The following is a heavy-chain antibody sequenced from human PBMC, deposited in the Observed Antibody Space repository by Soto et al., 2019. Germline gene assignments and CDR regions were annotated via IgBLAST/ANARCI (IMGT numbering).Heavy chain of an antibody. Sequence: GASAKASCKASGYTFNNYGIASVRQAPGQGLEWMGWINIRNGNTQYAQHFQGRVTLTTDTATSTAYLEVRNLRSDDTAVYYCARDLWGSGNYYFHWFDSWGQGTPVTVSS. CDR3: ARDLWGSGNYYFHWFDS. V-gene: IGHV1-18*01. CDR2: INIRNGNT. J-gene: IGHJ5*01. D-gene: IGHD1-26*01. CDR1: GYTFNNYG.